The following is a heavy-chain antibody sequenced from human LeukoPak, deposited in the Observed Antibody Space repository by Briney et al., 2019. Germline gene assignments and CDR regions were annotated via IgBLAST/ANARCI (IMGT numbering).Heavy chain of an antibody. Sequence: PGGSLRLPCAASGFIFSPYWVTWARQAPGMGLEWVANMKEDGGEKFYVDSVRGRFTISRDNAKNSLYLQMNSLRVEDTGVYYCARVRTEWYIDLWGRGTLVTVST. CDR2: MKEDGGEK. J-gene: IGHJ2*01. CDR3: ARVRTEWYIDL. V-gene: IGHV3-7*01. CDR1: GFIFSPYW. D-gene: IGHD2-8*02.